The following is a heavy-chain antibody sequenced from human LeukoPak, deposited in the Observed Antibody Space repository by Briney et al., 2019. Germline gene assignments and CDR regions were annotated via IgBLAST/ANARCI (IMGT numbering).Heavy chain of an antibody. V-gene: IGHV3-48*04. J-gene: IGHJ4*02. CDR1: GFSFSSYS. D-gene: IGHD3-10*01. CDR2: ISRSSSTI. CDR3: ARDGGATMVRGVATYDS. Sequence: GGSLRLSCAASGFSFSSYSMNWVRQAPGKGLEWVSYISRSSSTIHYADSVKGRFTISRDNAKSSLFLQMNSLRAEDTAVYYCARDGGATMVRGVATYDSWGQGTLVTVSS.